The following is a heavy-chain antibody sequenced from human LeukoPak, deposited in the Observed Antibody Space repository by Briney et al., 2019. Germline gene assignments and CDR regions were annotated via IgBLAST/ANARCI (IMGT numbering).Heavy chain of an antibody. CDR2: IYGNDDK. D-gene: IGHD4-17*01. CDR3: VHRTTVTSVDH. CDR1: GFSLNTNAVA. V-gene: IGHV2-5*01. J-gene: IGHJ4*02. Sequence: SGPTLVNPTQTLTLTCTFSGFSLNTNAVAVGWVRQPPGQALEGLTFIYGNDDKRYSPSLASRLTITKDTSKNQVVLTMTDMDYVDTATYYCVHRTTVTSVDHWGQGTLVTVSS.